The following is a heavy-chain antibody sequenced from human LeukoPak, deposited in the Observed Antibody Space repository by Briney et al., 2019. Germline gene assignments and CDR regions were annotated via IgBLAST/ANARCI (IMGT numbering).Heavy chain of an antibody. Sequence: GASVKVSCKASGGTFISYAISWVRQAPGQGLEWMGWINAGNGNIKYSQKLQGRVTITGDTSASTAYMELSSLRSEDTAVYYGARGYCSSTSCYMDVWGQGTTVT. CDR3: ARGYCSSTSCYMDV. CDR1: GGTFISYA. J-gene: IGHJ6*02. CDR2: INAGNGNI. V-gene: IGHV1-3*01. D-gene: IGHD2-2*01.